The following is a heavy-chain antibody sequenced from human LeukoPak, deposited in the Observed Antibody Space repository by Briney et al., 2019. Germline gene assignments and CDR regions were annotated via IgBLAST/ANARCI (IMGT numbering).Heavy chain of an antibody. CDR3: ARDGAFSYDSSSY. V-gene: IGHV3-48*03. Sequence: GGSLRLSCTASGFTCGSYERNWVHQPPGEGLHWVSYNSSSGSTIYYADSVTGRFTISRDNAKNSMYPQMNSPRADDTAVYYCARDGAFSYDSSSYWGQGSLVTVSS. CDR2: NSSSGSTI. J-gene: IGHJ4*02. D-gene: IGHD3-22*01. CDR1: GFTCGSYE.